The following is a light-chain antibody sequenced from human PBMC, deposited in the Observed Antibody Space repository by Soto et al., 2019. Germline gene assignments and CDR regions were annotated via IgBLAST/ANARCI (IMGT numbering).Light chain of an antibody. CDR2: GAS. V-gene: IGKV3-20*01. CDR1: QSISSY. CDR3: QQYGSSGT. J-gene: IGKJ1*01. Sequence: ETVLTQSPATLSLSPGERATLSCRASQSISSYLAWYQQKPGQAPRLLIYGASSGATGIPDRFSGSGSGTDFTLTISRLEPEDFAVYYCQQYGSSGTFGQGTKVE.